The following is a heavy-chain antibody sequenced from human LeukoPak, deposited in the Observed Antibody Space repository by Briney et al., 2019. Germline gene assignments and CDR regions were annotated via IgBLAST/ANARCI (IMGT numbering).Heavy chain of an antibody. Sequence: PGGSLRLSCVASGFTFSNYDMNWVRQVPGKGLEWVSYISNGGSSKYYVDSVKGRFTISRDNAKNSLYLQMNSLRAEDTAVYYCARGLGMPVLTRRWFDPWGQGTLVTVSS. D-gene: IGHD2-2*01. J-gene: IGHJ5*02. V-gene: IGHV3-48*03. CDR1: GFTFSNYD. CDR2: ISNGGSSK. CDR3: ARGLGMPVLTRRWFDP.